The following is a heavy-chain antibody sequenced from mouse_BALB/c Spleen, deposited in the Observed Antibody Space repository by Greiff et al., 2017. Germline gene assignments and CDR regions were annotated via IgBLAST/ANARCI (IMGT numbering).Heavy chain of an antibody. CDR3: TGPSPFAY. CDR2: IRLKSNNYAT. J-gene: IGHJ3*01. CDR1: GFTFSNYW. Sequence: DVMLVESGGGLVQPGGSMKLSCVASGFTFSNYWMNWVRQSPEKGLEWVAEIRLKSNNYATHYAESVKGRFTISRDDSKSSVYLQMNNLRAEDTGIYYCTGPSPFAYWGQGTLVTVSA. V-gene: IGHV6-6*02.